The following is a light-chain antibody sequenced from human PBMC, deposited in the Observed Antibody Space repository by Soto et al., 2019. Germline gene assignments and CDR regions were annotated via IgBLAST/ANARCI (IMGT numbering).Light chain of an antibody. CDR1: QTISSW. Sequence: DIQMTQSPSTLSASVGDRATITCRASQTISSWLAWYQQKPGRAPKLLIYKASTLESEVPSRFSGSGSGTEFTLTISSLQPDDFATYYCQQYNRSPWTFGQGTKLEIK. V-gene: IGKV1-5*03. J-gene: IGKJ1*01. CDR2: KAS. CDR3: QQYNRSPWT.